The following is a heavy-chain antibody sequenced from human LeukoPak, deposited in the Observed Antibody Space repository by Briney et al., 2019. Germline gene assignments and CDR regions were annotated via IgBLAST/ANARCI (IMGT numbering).Heavy chain of an antibody. Sequence: SETLSLTCTVSGDSVSSGSYYWSWIRQPPGKGLEWIGYMYNSGSTYYNPSLKSRVTISVDTSKNQFSLKLSSVTAADTAVYYCARDQRNYDFWSGYYTHYYYYGMDVWGQGTTVTVSS. CDR3: ARDQRNYDFWSGYYTHYYYYGMDV. D-gene: IGHD3-3*01. CDR2: MYNSGST. CDR1: GDSVSSGSYY. V-gene: IGHV4-61*01. J-gene: IGHJ6*02.